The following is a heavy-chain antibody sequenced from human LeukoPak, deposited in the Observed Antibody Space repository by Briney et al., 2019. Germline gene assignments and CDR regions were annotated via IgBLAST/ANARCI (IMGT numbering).Heavy chain of an antibody. CDR2: INPNSGGT. V-gene: IGHV1-2*02. CDR3: ARQYYYDSSGYTP. Sequence: ASVKVSCKASGYSFTAYYMHWVRQAPGQGLEWMGWINPNSGGTNYAQKFQGRVTMTRDTSMSTAYMELSRLRSDDTAIYYCARQYYYDSSGYTPWGQGTLVTVSS. CDR1: GYSFTAYY. D-gene: IGHD3-22*01. J-gene: IGHJ5*02.